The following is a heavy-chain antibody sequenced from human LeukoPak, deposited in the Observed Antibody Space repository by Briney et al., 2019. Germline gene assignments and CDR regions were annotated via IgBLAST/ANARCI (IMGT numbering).Heavy chain of an antibody. CDR2: INAGNGNT. V-gene: IGHV1-3*01. D-gene: IGHD1-20*01. CDR3: ARGRPYNWNDEGGFDY. Sequence: ASVKVSCKASGYTFTSYAMHWVRQAPGQRLEWMGWINAGNGNTKYSQKFQGRVTITRDTSASTAYMELSSLRSEDTAVYYCARGRPYNWNDEGGFDYWGQGTLVTVSS. J-gene: IGHJ4*02. CDR1: GYTFTSYA.